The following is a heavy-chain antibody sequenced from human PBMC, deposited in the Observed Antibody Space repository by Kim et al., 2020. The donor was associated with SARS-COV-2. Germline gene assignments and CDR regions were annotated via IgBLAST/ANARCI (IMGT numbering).Heavy chain of an antibody. J-gene: IGHJ3*02. D-gene: IGHD6-6*01. CDR1: GGTFSSYT. CDR3: ARAEYSSSYLVATIKGVPPAFDI. Sequence: SVKVSCKASGGTFSSYTISWVRQAPGQGLEWMGRIIPILGIANYAQKFQGRVTITADKSTSTAYMELSSLRSEDTAVYYCARAEYSSSYLVATIKGVPPAFDIWGQGTMVTVSS. V-gene: IGHV1-69*02. CDR2: IIPILGIA.